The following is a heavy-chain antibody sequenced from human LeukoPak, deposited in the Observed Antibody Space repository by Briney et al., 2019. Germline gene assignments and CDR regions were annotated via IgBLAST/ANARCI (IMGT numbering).Heavy chain of an antibody. CDR1: GGSISSSSYY. D-gene: IGHD2-2*01. CDR2: IYYSGST. Sequence: SETLSLTCTVSGGSISSSSYYWGWIRQPPGKGLEWIGCIYYSGSTYYNPSLKSRVTISVDTSKNQFSLKLSSVTAADTAVYYCARDIVVVPAAMNYFDYWGQGTLVTVSS. V-gene: IGHV4-39*07. CDR3: ARDIVVVPAAMNYFDY. J-gene: IGHJ4*02.